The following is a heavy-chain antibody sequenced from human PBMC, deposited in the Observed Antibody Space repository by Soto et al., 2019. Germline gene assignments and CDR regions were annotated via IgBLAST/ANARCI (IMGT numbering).Heavy chain of an antibody. D-gene: IGHD6-13*01. V-gene: IGHV4-4*02. CDR2: VYHSGST. CDR1: GVSISTNNW. Sequence: PSETLSLTCAVSGVSISTNNWWSWVRQPPGKGLEWIGEVYHSGSTNCNPSLKSRVTISIDKSKNQFSLRLTSMTAADTAVYYCAVPGAGDFDYWSQGTLVTVSS. CDR3: AVPGAGDFDY. J-gene: IGHJ4*02.